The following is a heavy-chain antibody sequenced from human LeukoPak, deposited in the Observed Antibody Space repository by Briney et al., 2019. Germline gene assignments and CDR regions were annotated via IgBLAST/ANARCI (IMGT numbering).Heavy chain of an antibody. Sequence: GASVKVSCKASGYTFTSYGISWVRQAPGQGLEWMGWISAYNGNTNYAQKLQGRVTMTTDTSTSTAYMELRSLRSDDTAVYYCARQVAYCGGDCYSGVYDYWGQGTLVTVSS. CDR2: ISAYNGNT. CDR1: GYTFTSYG. D-gene: IGHD2-21*02. J-gene: IGHJ4*02. CDR3: ARQVAYCGGDCYSGVYDY. V-gene: IGHV1-18*01.